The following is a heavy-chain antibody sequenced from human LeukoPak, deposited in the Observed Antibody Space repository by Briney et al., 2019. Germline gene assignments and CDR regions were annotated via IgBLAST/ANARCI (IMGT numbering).Heavy chain of an antibody. CDR2: IIPIFGTA. CDR1: GGTFSSYA. J-gene: IGHJ4*02. CDR3: ARVGQLVEVGDFDY. Sequence: GASVKVSCKASGGTFSSYAISWVRQAPGQGLEWMGGIIPIFGTANYAQKFQGRVTITADESTSTAYMELSSLRSEDTAVYYCARVGQLVEVGDFDYWGQGTLVTVSS. V-gene: IGHV1-69*13. D-gene: IGHD6-6*01.